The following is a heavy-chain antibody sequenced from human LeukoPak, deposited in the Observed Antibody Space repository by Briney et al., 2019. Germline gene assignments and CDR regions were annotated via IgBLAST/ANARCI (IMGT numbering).Heavy chain of an antibody. J-gene: IGHJ4*02. CDR1: GFTFSSYW. CDR3: ARVSDTAMFFDY. V-gene: IGHV3-7*01. D-gene: IGHD5-18*01. CDR2: IKQDGSEK. Sequence: PGGSLRLSCAASGFTFSSYWMSWVRQAPGKGLEWVANIKQDGSEKYYVDSVKGRFTISRDNAKNSLYLQMNSLRSEDTAVHYCARVSDTAMFFDYWGQGTLVTVSS.